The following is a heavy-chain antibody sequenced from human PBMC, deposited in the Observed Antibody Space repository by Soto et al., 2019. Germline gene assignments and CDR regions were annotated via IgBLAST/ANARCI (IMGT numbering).Heavy chain of an antibody. J-gene: IGHJ6*02. V-gene: IGHV3-48*03. CDR1: GFTFSSYE. CDR2: ISSSGSTI. Sequence: GWSLRLSCAASGFTFSSYEMNWVRQAPGKGLEWVSYISSSGSTIYYADSVKGRFTISRDNAKNSLYLQMNSLRAEDTAVYYCARPLLPGYYYYGMDVWGQGTTVTVSS. CDR3: ARPLLPGYYYYGMDV.